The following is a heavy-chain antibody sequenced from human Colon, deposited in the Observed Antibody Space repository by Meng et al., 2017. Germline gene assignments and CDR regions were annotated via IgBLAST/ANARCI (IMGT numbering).Heavy chain of an antibody. D-gene: IGHD6-13*01. Sequence: GGSLRLSCAVSGFTLSSHSMNWVRQAPGKGLEWISSISSTSTYIFYADSVKGRFTVSRDNAKNSLFLQMNSLRADDTAVYYCAREAAADIKRELDYWGQGTQVTVSS. CDR3: AREAAADIKRELDY. V-gene: IGHV3-21*01. CDR1: GFTLSSHS. J-gene: IGHJ4*02. CDR2: ISSTSTYI.